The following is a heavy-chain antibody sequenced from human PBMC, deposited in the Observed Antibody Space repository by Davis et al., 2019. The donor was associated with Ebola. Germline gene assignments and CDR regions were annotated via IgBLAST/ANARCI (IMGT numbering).Heavy chain of an antibody. V-gene: IGHV3-7*01. Sequence: PGGSLRLSCAASGFTFSNYWMNWVRQAPGKGLEWVANIKQDGSEKYYVDSVKGRFTVSRDNAKNSLYLQMNSLRAEDTAVYYCARVPAAAGRGDNWLEPWGQGTLVTVSS. CDR1: GFTFSNYW. J-gene: IGHJ5*02. CDR2: IKQDGSEK. D-gene: IGHD6-13*01. CDR3: ARVPAAAGRGDNWLEP.